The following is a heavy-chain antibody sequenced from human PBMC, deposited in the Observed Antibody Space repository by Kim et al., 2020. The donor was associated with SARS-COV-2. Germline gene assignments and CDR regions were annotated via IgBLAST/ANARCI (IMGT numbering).Heavy chain of an antibody. V-gene: IGHV1-18*01. D-gene: IGHD3-10*01. CDR2: ISAYNGNT. Sequence: ASVKVSCKASGYTFTSYGISWVRQAPGQGLEWMGWISAYNGNTNYAQKLQGRVTMTTDTSTSTAYMELRSLRSDDTAVYYCARDNVLLWFGELPDPYYYYGMDVWGQGTKVTVSS. J-gene: IGHJ6*02. CDR1: GYTFTSYG. CDR3: ARDNVLLWFGELPDPYYYYGMDV.